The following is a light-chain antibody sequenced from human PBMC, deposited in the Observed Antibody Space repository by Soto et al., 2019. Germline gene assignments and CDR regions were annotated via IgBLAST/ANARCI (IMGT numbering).Light chain of an antibody. CDR3: ETWDSIVL. V-gene: IGLV4-60*03. Sequence: QSVLTQSSSASASLGSSVKLTCTLSSGHSSYIIAWHQQQPGKAPRYLMKLEGSGSYNKGSGVPDRFSGSSSGADRYLTISNLQSEDEADYYCETWDSIVLFGGGTKLTVL. CDR1: SGHSSYI. J-gene: IGLJ2*01. CDR2: LEGSGSY.